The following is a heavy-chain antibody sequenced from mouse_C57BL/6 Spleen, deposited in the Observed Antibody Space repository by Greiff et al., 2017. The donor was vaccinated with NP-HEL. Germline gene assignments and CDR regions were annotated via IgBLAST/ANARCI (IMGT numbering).Heavy chain of an antibody. V-gene: IGHV1-69*01. Sequence: VQLQQSGAELVMPGASVKLSCKASGYTFTSYWMHWVKQRPGQGLEWIGEIDPSDSYTNYNQKFKGKSTLTVDKSSSTAYMQLSSLTSEDSAVYYCARLYGSSLLGAMYYWGQGTSVTVSS. J-gene: IGHJ4*01. D-gene: IGHD1-1*01. CDR1: GYTFTSYW. CDR2: IDPSDSYT. CDR3: ARLYGSSLLGAMYY.